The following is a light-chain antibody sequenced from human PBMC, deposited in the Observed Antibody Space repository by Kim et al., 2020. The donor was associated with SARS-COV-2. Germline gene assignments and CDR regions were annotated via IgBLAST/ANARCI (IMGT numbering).Light chain of an antibody. CDR3: SSYTISSLFYV. V-gene: IGLV2-14*03. J-gene: IGLJ1*01. CDR1: KTDIGRYNY. CDR2: DVT. Sequence: QSITISCTGTKTDIGRYNYVSWYQQFPGKAPKLIIFDVTERPSGVSSRFSGSKSGFTASLTISGLQPEDEAEYFCSSYTISSLFYVFGGGTKVTVL.